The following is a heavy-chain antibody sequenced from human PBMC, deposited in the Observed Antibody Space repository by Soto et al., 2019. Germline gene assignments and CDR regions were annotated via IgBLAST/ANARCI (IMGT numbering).Heavy chain of an antibody. D-gene: IGHD3-9*01. V-gene: IGHV3-23*01. CDR3: AKGSVGDFDWLLFDY. CDR1: GFTFSSYA. CDR2: ISGSGGST. J-gene: IGHJ4*02. Sequence: GGSLRLSCAASGFTFSSYAMSWVRQAPGKGLEWVSAISGSGGSTYYADSVKGRFTISRDNSKNTLYLQMNSLRAEDTAVYYCAKGSVGDFDWLLFDYWGQGTLVTVSS.